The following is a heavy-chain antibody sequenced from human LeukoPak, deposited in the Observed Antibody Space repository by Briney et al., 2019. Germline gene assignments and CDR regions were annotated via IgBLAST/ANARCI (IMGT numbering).Heavy chain of an antibody. CDR1: GDSISSSY. CDR3: ARGFYDSSGSGIPVDY. Sequence: SETLSLTCTVSGDSISSSYWSWIRQPPGKGLEWIGFIFHSGSTNYNPSLRSRVTISLDTSENQFSLRLSSLTAADTAVYYCARGFYDSSGSGIPVDYWGQGTLVTVSS. CDR2: IFHSGST. V-gene: IGHV4-59*01. D-gene: IGHD3-22*01. J-gene: IGHJ4*02.